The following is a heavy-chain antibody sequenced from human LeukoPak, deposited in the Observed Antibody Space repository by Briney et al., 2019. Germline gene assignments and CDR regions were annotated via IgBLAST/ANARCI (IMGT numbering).Heavy chain of an antibody. Sequence: GGSLRLSCAASGFTFSSYGMHWVRQAPGKGLEWVAVISYDGSNKYYADSVKGRFTISRDNSKNTLYLQMNSLRAEDTAVYYCARDYGDFVIDYWGQGTTVTVSS. V-gene: IGHV3-30*03. CDR3: ARDYGDFVIDY. CDR2: ISYDGSNK. CDR1: GFTFSSYG. D-gene: IGHD4-17*01. J-gene: IGHJ4*03.